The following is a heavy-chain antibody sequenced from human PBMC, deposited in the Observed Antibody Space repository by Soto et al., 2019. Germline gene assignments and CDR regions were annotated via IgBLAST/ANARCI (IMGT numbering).Heavy chain of an antibody. V-gene: IGHV1-3*01. D-gene: IGHD3-10*01. J-gene: IGHJ6*02. CDR2: INPGNGKT. Sequence: ASVKVSCKASGYTFSNFAMHWVRQAPGQRLEWMGWINPGNGKTEYSQRFQGRVTITRDTSASTAYMELSSLRSEDTAVYYCARAVARGVKTIYYYYGMDVWGQGTTVTVSS. CDR1: GYTFSNFA. CDR3: ARAVARGVKTIYYYYGMDV.